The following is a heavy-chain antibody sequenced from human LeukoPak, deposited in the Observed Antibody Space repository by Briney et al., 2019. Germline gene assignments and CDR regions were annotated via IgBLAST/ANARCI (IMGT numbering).Heavy chain of an antibody. D-gene: IGHD2-8*01. CDR2: ISAGNI. CDR1: GYIFSDYP. CDR3: ARVAYVMDV. Sequence: ASVKVSCTASGYIFSDYPMHWLRQAPGQRFEWMGWISAGNIKYSQNFQDRINITRDTSASTVNMELSSLTSADTAVYYCARVAYVMDVWGQGTTVVVSS. V-gene: IGHV1-3*01. J-gene: IGHJ6*02.